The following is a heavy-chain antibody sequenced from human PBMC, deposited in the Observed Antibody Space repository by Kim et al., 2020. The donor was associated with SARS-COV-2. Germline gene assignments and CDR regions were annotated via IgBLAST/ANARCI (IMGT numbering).Heavy chain of an antibody. CDR2: ISGSGGST. J-gene: IGHJ4*02. Sequence: GGSLRLSCAASGFTFSSYAMSWVRQAPGKGLEWVSAISGSGGSTYYADSVKGRFTISRDNSKNTLYLQMNSLRAEDTAVYYCAKAVLKRTPHYGGAWGAIEGNDYWGQGTLVTVSS. V-gene: IGHV3-23*01. D-gene: IGHD4-17*01. CDR1: GFTFSSYA. CDR3: AKAVLKRTPHYGGAWGAIEGNDY.